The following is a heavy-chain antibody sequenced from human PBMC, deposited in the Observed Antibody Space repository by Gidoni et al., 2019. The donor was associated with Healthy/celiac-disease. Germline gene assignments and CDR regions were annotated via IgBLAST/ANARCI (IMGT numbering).Heavy chain of an antibody. CDR1: VYTCTRYA. V-gene: IGHV1-3*01. J-gene: IGHJ4*02. CDR3: ARMEWELPFDY. D-gene: IGHD1-26*01. CDR2: INAGNGNT. Sequence: VQLVQSGAEVKKPGASVKVSCKSSVYTCTRYAMHWVRQAPGQRLEWMGWINAGNGNTKYSQKLQGRVTITRDKTASTAYMELSSVRSEDTAVYDCARMEWELPFDYGGQGTLVTVSS.